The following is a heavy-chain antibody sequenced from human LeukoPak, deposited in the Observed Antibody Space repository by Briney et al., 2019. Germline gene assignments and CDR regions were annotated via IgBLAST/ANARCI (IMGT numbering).Heavy chain of an antibody. Sequence: PGGSLRLSCAASGFTFSSYAMHLVRQAPGKGLEWVVVISYDCSNKYYADSVKGRFTITRANSTTTLYLQMNSLRADDTAAYYCAKAAEAIPGTTDGFDPWGQGTMVTVSS. CDR2: ISYDCSNK. V-gene: IGHV3-30-3*01. CDR1: GFTFSSYA. J-gene: IGHJ5*02. CDR3: AKAAEAIPGTTDGFDP. D-gene: IGHD1-20*01.